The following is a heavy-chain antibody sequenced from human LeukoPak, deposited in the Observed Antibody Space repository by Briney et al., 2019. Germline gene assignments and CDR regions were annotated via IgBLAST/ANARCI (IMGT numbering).Heavy chain of an antibody. J-gene: IGHJ4*02. Sequence: GASVKVSCKASGYTFTSYDVNWVRQATGQGLEWMGWMNPNSGNTGYAQKFQGGVTISRNTSITTAYMELSGLTSEDTAVYYCAARLQGSFDYWGQGTLVTVSS. CDR3: AARLQGSFDY. V-gene: IGHV1-8*03. D-gene: IGHD6-25*01. CDR1: GYTFTSYD. CDR2: MNPNSGNT.